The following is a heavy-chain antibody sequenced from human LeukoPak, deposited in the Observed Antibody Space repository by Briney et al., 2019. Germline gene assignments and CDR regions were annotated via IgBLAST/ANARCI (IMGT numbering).Heavy chain of an antibody. D-gene: IGHD2-15*01. V-gene: IGHV3-30*18. Sequence: PGGSLRLSCAASGFTFSSNGMRWVRQAPGKGLEWVALISYDGRNKYYADSVKGRFTISRDNSKNTLYLQMNSLRPEDTAVYYCAKERYLLDYWGQGTRVTVSS. CDR3: AKERYLLDY. J-gene: IGHJ4*02. CDR2: ISYDGRNK. CDR1: GFTFSSNG.